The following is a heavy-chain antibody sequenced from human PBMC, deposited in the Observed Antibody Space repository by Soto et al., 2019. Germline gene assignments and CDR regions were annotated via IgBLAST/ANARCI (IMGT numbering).Heavy chain of an antibody. D-gene: IGHD6-6*01. CDR3: ARGVYSSSYYYYYYMDV. V-gene: IGHV3-53*04. Sequence: GGSLRLSCAASEFTVSSNYMSWVRQAPGKGLEWVSVIYSGGSTYYADSVKGRFTISRHNSKNTLYLQMNSLRAEDTAVYYCARGVYSSSYYYYYYMDVWGKGTTVTVSS. CDR1: EFTVSSNY. CDR2: IYSGGST. J-gene: IGHJ6*03.